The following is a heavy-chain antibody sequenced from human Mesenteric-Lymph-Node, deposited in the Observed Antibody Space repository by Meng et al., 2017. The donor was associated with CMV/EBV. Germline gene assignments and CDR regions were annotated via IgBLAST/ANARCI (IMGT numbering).Heavy chain of an antibody. D-gene: IGHD1-26*01. Sequence: GESLKISCKGSGYSFTNYWIGWVRQMSGKGLEWMGTINPADSDARYSPSFQGQVTISANKSISTAYLQWSSLKASDTAMYYCARQGGSYENNWFDPWGQGTLVTVSS. CDR1: GYSFTNYW. CDR3: ARQGGSYENNWFDP. CDR2: INPADSDA. J-gene: IGHJ5*02. V-gene: IGHV5-51*01.